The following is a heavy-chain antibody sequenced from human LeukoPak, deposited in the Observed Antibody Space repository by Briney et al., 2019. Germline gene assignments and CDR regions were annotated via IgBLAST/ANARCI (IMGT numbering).Heavy chain of an antibody. V-gene: IGHV4-59*12. CDR3: ASGRIVVANTGAFDI. CDR1: GGSISSYY. J-gene: IGHJ3*02. D-gene: IGHD3-22*01. Sequence: SETLSHTCTGSGGSISSYYWSWIRQPPGKGLEWIGYIYYTGGTSYSPSLNSRATTSVDTSKNQISLKLNSVTAADTVVYYCASGRIVVANTGAFDIWGQGTMVPVSS. CDR2: IYYTGGT.